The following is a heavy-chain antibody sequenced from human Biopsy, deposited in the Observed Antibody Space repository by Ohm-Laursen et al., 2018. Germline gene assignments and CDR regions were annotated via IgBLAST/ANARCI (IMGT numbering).Heavy chain of an antibody. Sequence: GSSVKVSCKASGATFSNYAINWPRQAPGQGLEWMGGINPMFGTAKYAQRFQGRVTITADKSTSTADMELSSLRSDDTAVYYCARSFGVVINFEHNWFDPWGQGTLVTVSS. J-gene: IGHJ5*02. D-gene: IGHD3-3*01. CDR2: INPMFGTA. CDR3: ARSFGVVINFEHNWFDP. CDR1: GATFSNYA. V-gene: IGHV1-69*06.